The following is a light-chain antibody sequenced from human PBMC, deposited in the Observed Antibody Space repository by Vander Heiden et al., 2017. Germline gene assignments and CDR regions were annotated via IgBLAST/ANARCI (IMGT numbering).Light chain of an antibody. V-gene: IGLV1-40*01. CDR2: GNS. J-gene: IGLJ3*02. Sequence: QSVLPQPPSVSGAPGQRSTISCTGSSSNIGAGYDVHSYHQLPGTAPKLLIYGNSNRPSGVPDRFSGSKSGTSASLAITGLQAEDEADYYCQSYDSSLSAWVFGGGTKLTVL. CDR3: QSYDSSLSAWV. CDR1: SSNIGAGYD.